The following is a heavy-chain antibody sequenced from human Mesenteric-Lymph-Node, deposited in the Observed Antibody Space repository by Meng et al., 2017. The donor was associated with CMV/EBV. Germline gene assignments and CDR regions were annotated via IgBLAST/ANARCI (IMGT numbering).Heavy chain of an antibody. V-gene: IGHV4-39*01. CDR3: ARPHYYGSGSSPWFDP. D-gene: IGHD3-10*01. CDR1: GGSISSSSYY. CDR2: IYYSGST. J-gene: IGHJ5*02. Sequence: QLQLQESVPGLVKPSETLSLICPFSGGSISSSSYYWGWIRQPPGKGLEWIGSIYYSGSTYYNPSLKSRVTISVDTSKNQFSLKLSSVTAADTAVYYCARPHYYGSGSSPWFDPWGQGTLVTVSS.